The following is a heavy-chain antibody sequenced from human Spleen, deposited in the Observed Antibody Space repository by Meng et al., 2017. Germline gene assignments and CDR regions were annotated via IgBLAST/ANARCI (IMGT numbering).Heavy chain of an antibody. V-gene: IGHV4-34*01. D-gene: IGHD6-13*01. J-gene: IGHJ5*02. CDR3: ARATAAAAKGRWFDP. Sequence: QVQLQQWGAGLLKPSETLSLTCAVYGGSFSGYYWSWIRPPPGKGLEWIGEINHSGSTNYNPSLKSRVTISVDTSKNQFSLKLSSVTAADTAVYYCARATAAAAKGRWFDPWGQGTLVTVSS. CDR1: GGSFSGYY. CDR2: INHSGST.